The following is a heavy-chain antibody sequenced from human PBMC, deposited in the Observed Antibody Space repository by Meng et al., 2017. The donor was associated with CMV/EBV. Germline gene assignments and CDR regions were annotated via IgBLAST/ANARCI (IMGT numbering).Heavy chain of an antibody. CDR2: INPSGGST. D-gene: IGHD6-13*01. CDR3: ARASGAAAGPIDFDY. V-gene: IGHV1-46*01. Sequence: ASVKVSCKASGYTFTSYYMHWVRQAPGQGLEWMGIINPSGGSTSFAQKFQGRVTMTRDTSTSTVYMELSSLRSEDTAVYYWARASGAAAGPIDFDYWGQGTLVTVSS. J-gene: IGHJ4*02. CDR1: GYTFTSYY.